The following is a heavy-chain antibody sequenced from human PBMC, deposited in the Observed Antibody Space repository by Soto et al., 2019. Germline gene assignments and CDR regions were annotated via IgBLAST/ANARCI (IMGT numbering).Heavy chain of an antibody. Sequence: QVQLQESGPGLVKPSGTLSLTCAVSGGSISSSNWWSWVRQPPGKGLEWIGEIHHSGSTNYNPSLTSRVTISGDRSKNQFSLKLTSVTAADTAVYYCARKETGGYVRFDYWGQGTLVTVSS. V-gene: IGHV4-4*02. J-gene: IGHJ4*02. CDR2: IHHSGST. CDR3: ARKETGGYVRFDY. D-gene: IGHD7-27*01. CDR1: GGSISSSNW.